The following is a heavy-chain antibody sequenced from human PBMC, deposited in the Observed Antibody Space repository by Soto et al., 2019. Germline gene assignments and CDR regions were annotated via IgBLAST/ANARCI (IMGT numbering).Heavy chain of an antibody. CDR2: INSDGSRT. J-gene: IGHJ4*02. D-gene: IGHD4-4*01. Sequence: GGSLRLSCAASGFTFTDYWTHWVRQASGKGLVWVSRINSDGSRTSYADSVTGRFTISRDNAKNTLYLQMNSLRVEDTALYYCARETYRGFYFDYWGQGTLVTVSS. CDR1: GFTFTDYW. V-gene: IGHV3-74*01. CDR3: ARETYRGFYFDY.